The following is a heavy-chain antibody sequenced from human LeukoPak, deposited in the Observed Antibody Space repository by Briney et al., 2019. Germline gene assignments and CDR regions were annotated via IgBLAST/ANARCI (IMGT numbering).Heavy chain of an antibody. J-gene: IGHJ4*02. CDR3: AGVSIAAAVFDY. Sequence: ASVKVSCKASRYTFISYGISWVRQAPGQGLEWMGWISVYNGDTNYAQRLQGRVTMTTDTSTSTAYMELRSLRSDDTAVYYCAGVSIAAAVFDYWGQGTLVTVSS. D-gene: IGHD6-13*01. V-gene: IGHV1-18*04. CDR1: RYTFISYG. CDR2: ISVYNGDT.